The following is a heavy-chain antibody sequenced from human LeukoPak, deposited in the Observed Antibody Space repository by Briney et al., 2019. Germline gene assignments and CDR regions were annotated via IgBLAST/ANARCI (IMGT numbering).Heavy chain of an antibody. Sequence: PGGSLRLSCAASGFTFSSYAMCWVRQAPGKGLEWVSDISGSGGSTYYADFVKGRFTISRDNSKSTLYLQMNSLRAEDTAVYYCAKDLMGSGYAYGYWGQGTLVTVSS. V-gene: IGHV3-23*01. CDR3: AKDLMGSGYAYGY. D-gene: IGHD5-12*01. CDR1: GFTFSSYA. J-gene: IGHJ4*02. CDR2: ISGSGGST.